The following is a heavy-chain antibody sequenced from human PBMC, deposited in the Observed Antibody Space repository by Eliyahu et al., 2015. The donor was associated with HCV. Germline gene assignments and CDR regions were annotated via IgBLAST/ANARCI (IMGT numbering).Heavy chain of an antibody. Sequence: QLQLQESGPGLVKPSETLSLXCTVSGGSIXSSSXYWGWIRQPPGKGLEWIGSIYYXGSTYYNPSLKSRVTISVDTSKNQFSLKLSSVTAADTAVYYCARHPLTGRRYYYYGMDVWGQGTTVTVSS. CDR1: GGSIXSSSXY. V-gene: IGHV4-39*01. CDR3: ARHPLTGRRYYYYGMDV. J-gene: IGHJ6*02. D-gene: IGHD1-20*01. CDR2: IYYXGST.